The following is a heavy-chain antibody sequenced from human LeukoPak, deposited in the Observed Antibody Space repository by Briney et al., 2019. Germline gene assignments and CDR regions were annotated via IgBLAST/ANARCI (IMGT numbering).Heavy chain of an antibody. CDR2: ISSGSSYT. Sequence: KTGGSLRLSCAASGFTFSSYSMNWVRQAPGKGLEWVSSISSGSSYTYYGDSVKGRFTISRDNTKKSLYLQMNSLRAEDTAVYYCARDDQGSSWYLGHSDAFDIWGQGTMVTVSS. D-gene: IGHD6-13*01. CDR3: ARDDQGSSWYLGHSDAFDI. J-gene: IGHJ3*02. V-gene: IGHV3-21*01. CDR1: GFTFSSYS.